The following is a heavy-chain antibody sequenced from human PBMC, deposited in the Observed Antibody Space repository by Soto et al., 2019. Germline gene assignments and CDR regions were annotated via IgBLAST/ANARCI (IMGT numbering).Heavy chain of an antibody. D-gene: IGHD3-3*01. CDR3: ARLVGDFWSGYYTIDY. CDR2: IYSGGST. Sequence: GGSLRLSCAASGFTVSSNYMSWVRQAPGKGLEWVSVIYSGGSTYYADSVKGRFTISRDNSKNTLYLQMNSLRAEDTAVYYCARLVGDFWSGYYTIDYWGQGTLVTVSS. CDR1: GFTVSSNY. V-gene: IGHV3-66*04. J-gene: IGHJ4*02.